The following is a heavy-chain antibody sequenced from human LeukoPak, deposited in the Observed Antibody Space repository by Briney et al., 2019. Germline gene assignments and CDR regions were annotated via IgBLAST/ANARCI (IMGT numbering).Heavy chain of an antibody. CDR1: GFSLTSSGMC. CDR3: ARTVAGRIDY. CDR2: IDWDDDK. D-gene: IGHD6-19*01. V-gene: IGHV2-70*17. Sequence: SGPALVNPTQTLTLTCTFSGFSLTSSGMCVSWIRQPPGKALEWLARIDWDDDKFYSTSLKTRLTISRDTSKNQVVLTMTNMDPVDTATFYCARTVAGRIDYWGQGTLVTVYS. J-gene: IGHJ4*02.